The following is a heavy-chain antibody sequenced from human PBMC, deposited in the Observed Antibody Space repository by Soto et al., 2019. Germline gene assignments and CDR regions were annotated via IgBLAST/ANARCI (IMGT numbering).Heavy chain of an antibody. CDR3: ARGRAAANDRYYFDY. J-gene: IGHJ4*02. V-gene: IGHV3-33*01. Sequence: QVQLVESGGGVVQHGTSLRLYCAASGFTFSSYGMHWVRQAPGKGLEWVAVIWYDGSNKNYADSVKGRFTISRDNSKHTLYLQMDSLRAEDTVVYYCARGRAAANDRYYFDYWGQGTLVTVSS. CDR1: GFTFSSYG. CDR2: IWYDGSNK. D-gene: IGHD2-15*01.